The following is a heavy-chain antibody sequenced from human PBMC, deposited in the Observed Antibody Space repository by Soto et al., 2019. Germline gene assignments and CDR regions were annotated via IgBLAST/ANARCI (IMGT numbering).Heavy chain of an antibody. V-gene: IGHV3-48*01. CDR3: AKDLKAVAGPFYY. D-gene: IGHD6-19*01. Sequence: GGSLRLSCAASGFTFSSYSMNWVRQAPGKGLEWVSYISSSSSTIYYADSVKGRLTISRDNSKNTLYLQMNSLRAEDTAVYYCAKDLKAVAGPFYYWGQGTLVTVSS. J-gene: IGHJ4*02. CDR2: ISSSSSTI. CDR1: GFTFSSYS.